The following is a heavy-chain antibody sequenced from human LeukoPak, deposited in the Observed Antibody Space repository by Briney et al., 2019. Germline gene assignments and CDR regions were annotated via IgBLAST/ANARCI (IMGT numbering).Heavy chain of an antibody. V-gene: IGHV4-39*01. Sequence: SETLSLTCTVSGGSISSGGYYWSWIRQPPGKGLEWIGSMFYSGNTFYNPSLKSRVTISADASKNQFSLQLSSVTTADTAVYYCARHTLVTAISTYNWFDPWGQGILVTVSS. CDR3: ARHTLVTAISTYNWFDP. CDR2: MFYSGNT. D-gene: IGHD2-21*02. CDR1: GGSISSGGYY. J-gene: IGHJ5*02.